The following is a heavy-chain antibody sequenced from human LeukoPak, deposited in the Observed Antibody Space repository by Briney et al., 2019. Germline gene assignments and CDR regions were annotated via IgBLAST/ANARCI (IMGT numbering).Heavy chain of an antibody. Sequence: GGSLRLSCAASRFTFSDYYMSWIRQAPGKGLEWVSYINTSGSTIYYADSVKGRFTISRDNAKNSLYLQMNSLRAEDTVVYYCARDYDFWSGSPGYWGQGTLVTVSS. CDR1: RFTFSDYY. J-gene: IGHJ4*02. CDR2: INTSGSTI. CDR3: ARDYDFWSGSPGY. D-gene: IGHD3-3*01. V-gene: IGHV3-11*04.